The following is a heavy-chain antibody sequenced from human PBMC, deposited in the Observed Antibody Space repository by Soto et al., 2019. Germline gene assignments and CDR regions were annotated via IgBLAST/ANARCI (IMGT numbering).Heavy chain of an antibody. CDR1: GGSISSYY. CDR2: IYYSGST. Sequence: PSETLSLTCTVSGGSISSYYWSWIRQPPGKGLEWIGYIYYSGSTNYNPSLKSRVTISVDTSKNQFPLKLSFVTAADTAVYYCARRWGRTFDYWGQGTLVTVSS. CDR3: ARRWGRTFDY. D-gene: IGHD7-27*01. V-gene: IGHV4-59*08. J-gene: IGHJ4*02.